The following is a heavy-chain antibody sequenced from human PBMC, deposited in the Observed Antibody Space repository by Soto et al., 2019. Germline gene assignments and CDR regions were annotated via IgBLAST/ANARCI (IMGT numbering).Heavy chain of an antibody. CDR1: GYSFTSYW. CDR3: ARRSISGTYYYDSSGYASLNWFDP. J-gene: IGHJ5*02. CDR2: IYPGDSDT. Sequence: LGESLKISCKGTGYSFTSYWIGWVRQMPGKGLEWMGIIYPGDSDTRYSPSFQGQVTISADKSISTAYLQWSSLKASDTAMYYCARRSISGTYYYDSSGYASLNWFDPWGQGTLVTVSS. D-gene: IGHD3-22*01. V-gene: IGHV5-51*01.